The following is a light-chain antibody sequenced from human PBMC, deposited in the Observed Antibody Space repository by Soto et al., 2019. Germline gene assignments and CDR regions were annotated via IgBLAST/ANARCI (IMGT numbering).Light chain of an antibody. CDR3: QQYVSSPLT. CDR2: GAS. Sequence: EIGLSQSPRPQSLSSGEPATLSCRFSQSVSNNYLAWYQQKPGQAPRLVISGASSRATAIPDRFSGSGSGTDFTLTISRLEPEDFAVYYCQQYVSSPLTFGGGTKVDIK. CDR1: QSVSNNY. V-gene: IGKV3-20*01. J-gene: IGKJ4*01.